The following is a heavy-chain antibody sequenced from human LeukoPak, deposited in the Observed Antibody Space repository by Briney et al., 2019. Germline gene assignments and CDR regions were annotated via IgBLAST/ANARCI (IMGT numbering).Heavy chain of an antibody. CDR3: AKEGMATMEY. D-gene: IGHD5-24*01. V-gene: IGHV3-23*01. CDR2: ISGSGGST. J-gene: IGHJ4*02. Sequence: GGSLRLSCAASGFTFRGSAMSWVRQAPGKGLEWVSAISGSGGSTYYADSVKGRFTISRDNSKPTLYLQMNSLRAEDTAVYYYAKEGMATMEYWGQGTLVTVSS. CDR1: GFTFRGSA.